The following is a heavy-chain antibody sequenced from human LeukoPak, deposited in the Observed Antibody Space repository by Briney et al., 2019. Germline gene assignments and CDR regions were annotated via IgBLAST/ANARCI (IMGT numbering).Heavy chain of an antibody. Sequence: GGSLRLSCAASGFTFSSDAMHWVRQALGKGLEWVAFIRYDGNNKYYADSVRGRFTISRDNFKNTLYLQMNSLRAEDTAVYYCAKDRGWELRYLDYWGQGTLVTVSS. J-gene: IGHJ4*02. CDR1: GFTFSSDA. D-gene: IGHD1-26*01. CDR2: IRYDGNNK. V-gene: IGHV3-30*02. CDR3: AKDRGWELRYLDY.